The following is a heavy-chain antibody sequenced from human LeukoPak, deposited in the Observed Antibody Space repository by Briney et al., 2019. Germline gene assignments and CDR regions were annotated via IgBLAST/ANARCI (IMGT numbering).Heavy chain of an antibody. V-gene: IGHV3-7*01. CDR2: IKQDGSEK. Sequence: GGSLRLSCAASGFTFSSYWMSWVRQAPGKGLEWVANIKQDGSEKYYVDSVKGRFTISRDNTKNSLYLQMNSLRAEDTAVYYCARVLGDSSSWFDYWGQGTLVTVSS. J-gene: IGHJ4*02. D-gene: IGHD6-13*01. CDR1: GFTFSSYW. CDR3: ARVLGDSSSWFDY.